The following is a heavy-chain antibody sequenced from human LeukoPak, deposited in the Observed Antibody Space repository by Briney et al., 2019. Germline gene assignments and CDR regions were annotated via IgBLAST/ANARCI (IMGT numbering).Heavy chain of an antibody. CDR3: ARSLSMAGLT. CDR1: GGSFSGYY. D-gene: IGHD6-19*01. CDR2: IYKSGST. V-gene: IGHV4-34*01. J-gene: IGHJ5*02. Sequence: SETLSLTCAVYGGSFSGYYWSWIRQSPGKGLEWIGSIYKSGSTFYNPSLKSRVIISVDTSRNQFSLKLNSVSAADTAVYYCARSLSMAGLTWGQGTLVAVSS.